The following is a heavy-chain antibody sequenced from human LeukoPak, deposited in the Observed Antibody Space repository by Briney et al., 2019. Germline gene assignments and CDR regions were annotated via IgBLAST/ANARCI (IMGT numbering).Heavy chain of an antibody. J-gene: IGHJ5*02. Sequence: SVKVSCKASGGTFSSYAISWVRQAPGQGLEWMGGIIPIFGTANYAQKFQGRVTITADGSTSTAYMELSSLRSEDTAVYYCARHGGWYGGWFDPWGQGTLVTVSS. CDR1: GGTFSSYA. CDR3: ARHGGWYGGWFDP. D-gene: IGHD6-19*01. CDR2: IIPIFGTA. V-gene: IGHV1-69*01.